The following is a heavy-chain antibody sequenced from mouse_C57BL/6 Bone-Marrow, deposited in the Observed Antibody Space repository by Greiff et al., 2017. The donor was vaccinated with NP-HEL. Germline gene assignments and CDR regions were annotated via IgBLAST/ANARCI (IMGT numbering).Heavy chain of an antibody. CDR3: ARYIGLGSSEWYFDV. Sequence: VQLKESGGGLVQPGGSLSLSCAASGFTFTDYYMSWVRQPPGKALEWLGFIRNKANGYTTEYSASVKGRFTISRDNSQSFLYLQMNALRAEDSATYDCARYIGLGSSEWYFDVWGTGTTVTVSS. D-gene: IGHD1-1*01. CDR1: GFTFTDYY. CDR2: IRNKANGYTT. V-gene: IGHV7-3*01. J-gene: IGHJ1*03.